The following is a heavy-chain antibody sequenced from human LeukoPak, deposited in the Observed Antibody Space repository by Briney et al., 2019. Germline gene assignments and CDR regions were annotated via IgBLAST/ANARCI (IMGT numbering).Heavy chain of an antibody. CDR3: ARVIADNWFDP. Sequence: GESLKISCKGSGYTFTSYWIGWVRQMPGKGLEWMGIIYPGDSDTRYSPSFQGQVTISADKSTSTAYLQWSSLKASDTAMYYCARVIADNWFDPWGQGTLVTVSS. J-gene: IGHJ5*02. CDR2: IYPGDSDT. D-gene: IGHD3-10*01. V-gene: IGHV5-51*01. CDR1: GYTFTSYW.